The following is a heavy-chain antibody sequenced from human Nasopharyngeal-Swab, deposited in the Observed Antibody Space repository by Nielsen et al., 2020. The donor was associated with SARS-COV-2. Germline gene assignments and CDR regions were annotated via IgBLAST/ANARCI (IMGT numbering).Heavy chain of an antibody. Sequence: ASVKVSCKASGYTFTAYYMHWVRQAPCQGLEWLGWINANSGGIKYAQKFQGRVTMARDTSITTAYMEMSRLRSDDTAVYYCARGGKPITMVRGITPPGENWFDPWGQGTLVTVSS. CDR1: GYTFTAYY. J-gene: IGHJ5*02. CDR2: INANSGGI. V-gene: IGHV1-2*02. D-gene: IGHD3-10*01. CDR3: ARGGKPITMVRGITPPGENWFDP.